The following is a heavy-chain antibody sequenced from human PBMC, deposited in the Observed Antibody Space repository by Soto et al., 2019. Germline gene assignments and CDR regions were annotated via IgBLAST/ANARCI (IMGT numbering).Heavy chain of an antibody. CDR3: ARRGATMVRGAHYGMDV. CDR2: IYPGDSDT. Sequence: GESLNISCQASGYSFASYWIAWVRQMPGKGLEWMGIIYPGDSDTRYSPSFQGQVTISADKSISTAYLQWSSLKASDTAMYYCARRGATMVRGAHYGMDVWGQGTPVPVSS. CDR1: GYSFASYW. J-gene: IGHJ6*02. D-gene: IGHD3-10*01. V-gene: IGHV5-51*01.